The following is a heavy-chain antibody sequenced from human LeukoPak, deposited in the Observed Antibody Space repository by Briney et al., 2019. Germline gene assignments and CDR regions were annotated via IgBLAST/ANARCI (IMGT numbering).Heavy chain of an antibody. J-gene: IGHJ4*02. Sequence: SETLSLTCTVSGGSISSYYWSWIRQPPGKGLEWIGYIYYSGSTSYNPSLKSRVIISVDTSKNQFSLKLSSVTAADAAVYYCARGGGSSYDFWSGSYGRFDYWGQGTLVTVSS. V-gene: IGHV4-59*01. CDR2: IYYSGST. CDR3: ARGGGSSYDFWSGSYGRFDY. CDR1: GGSISSYY. D-gene: IGHD3-3*01.